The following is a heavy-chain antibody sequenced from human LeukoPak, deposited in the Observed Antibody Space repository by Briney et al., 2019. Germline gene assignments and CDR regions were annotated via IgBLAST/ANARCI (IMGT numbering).Heavy chain of an antibody. CDR3: ARSSPASFRPYSIGWDINAFDI. J-gene: IGHJ3*02. CDR1: GYTFTSYA. V-gene: IGHV1-3*01. Sequence: ASVKVSCKASGYTFTSYAMHWVRQAPGQRLEWMGWINAGNGNTKYSQKFQGRVTITRDTSASTAYMELSSLRSEDTAVYYCARSSPASFRPYSIGWDINAFDIWGQGTTVTVSS. CDR2: INAGNGNT. D-gene: IGHD6-19*01.